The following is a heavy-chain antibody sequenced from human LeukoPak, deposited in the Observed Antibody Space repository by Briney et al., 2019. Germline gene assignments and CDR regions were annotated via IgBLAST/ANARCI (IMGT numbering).Heavy chain of an antibody. CDR1: GDSVSRNSAT. D-gene: IGHD3-10*01. Sequence: SQTLSLTCAISGDSVSRNSATWNWIRQSPARGLEWLGRTYYRSKWYNDYAVSVKSRIAINPDTSKNQFSLQLNSVTPEDTAVYYCARAVLWFGDLDYYYYMDVWGKGTTVTVSS. V-gene: IGHV6-1*01. J-gene: IGHJ6*03. CDR2: TYYRSKWYN. CDR3: ARAVLWFGDLDYYYYMDV.